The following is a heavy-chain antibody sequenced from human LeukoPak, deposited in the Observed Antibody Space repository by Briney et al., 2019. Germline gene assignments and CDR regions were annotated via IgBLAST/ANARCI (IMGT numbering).Heavy chain of an antibody. D-gene: IGHD3-10*01. V-gene: IGHV4-38-2*02. CDR3: ARDLRGIMSHYFDY. CDR2: VYHSGST. Sequence: SETLSLTCTVSGYSISSGYYWGWIRQPPGKGLEWIGSVYHSGSTYYNPSLKSRVTISVDTSKNQFSLQLNSVTPEDTAVYYCARDLRGIMSHYFDYWGQGTLVTVSS. J-gene: IGHJ4*02. CDR1: GYSISSGYY.